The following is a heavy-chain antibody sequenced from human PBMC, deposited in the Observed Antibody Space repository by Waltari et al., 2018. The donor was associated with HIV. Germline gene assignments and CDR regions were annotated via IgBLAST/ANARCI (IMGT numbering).Heavy chain of an antibody. D-gene: IGHD2-2*01. J-gene: IGHJ4*02. Sequence: QLHLQESGPGLVKPSETLALPCTVPGGSITRHDFYWALIRQPPGKGLEWIGLMYNSGTTDYNPSLKSRVSMSRDTSKNRFSLRLHSVTAADTAIYYCARRGDGFNQHARLDHWGPGTLVTVSS. V-gene: IGHV4-39*01. CDR1: GGSITRHDFY. CDR2: MYNSGTT. CDR3: ARRGDGFNQHARLDH.